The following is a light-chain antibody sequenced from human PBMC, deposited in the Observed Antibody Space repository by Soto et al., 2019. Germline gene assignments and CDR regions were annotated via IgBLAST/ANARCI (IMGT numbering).Light chain of an antibody. CDR3: QSYNDWPFA. CDR2: GLS. J-gene: IGKJ2*01. Sequence: DIVLTQSPATLSVSPGDRVTLSCRASESLFGFLAWYQQKPGQAPTLLMYGLSTRATGIPARFSGGGSATDFTLTISSLQSEDSAFYFCQSYNDWPFASGLGTRLEI. CDR1: ESLFGF. V-gene: IGKV3-15*01.